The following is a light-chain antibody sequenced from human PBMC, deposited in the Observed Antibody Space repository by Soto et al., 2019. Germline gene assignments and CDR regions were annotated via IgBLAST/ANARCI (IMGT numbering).Light chain of an antibody. Sequence: QSALTQPASVSGSPGQSITISCTGTSSDIGAYNFVSWFQHPPGKAPKLMIYEVTNRPSGVSDRFSGSKSGNTASLTISGLPAEDEADYYCTSFTSTNTWVFGGGTKLTVL. V-gene: IGLV2-14*01. CDR2: EVT. J-gene: IGLJ3*02. CDR1: SSDIGAYNF. CDR3: TSFTSTNTWV.